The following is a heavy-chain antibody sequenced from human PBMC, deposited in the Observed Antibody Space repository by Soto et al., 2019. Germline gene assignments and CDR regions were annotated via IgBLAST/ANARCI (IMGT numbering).Heavy chain of an antibody. J-gene: IGHJ6*02. V-gene: IGHV3-11*01. CDR2: ISSSGSYT. CDR1: GFTFSDYY. Sequence: GGSLRLSCAASGFTFSDYYMTWIRQAPGKGLEWLSYISSSGSYTYYADSVKGRFIISRDNAKNSLFLQMNSLRVEDTAIYYCARESPAGVDVWGQGTTVTVSS. CDR3: ARESPAGVDV.